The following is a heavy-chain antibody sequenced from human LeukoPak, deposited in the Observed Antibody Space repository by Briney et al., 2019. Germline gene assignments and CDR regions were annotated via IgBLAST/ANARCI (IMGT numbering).Heavy chain of an antibody. D-gene: IGHD3-22*01. CDR1: GFTFDDYA. CDR3: AKVTSYYYDSSDTSGAFDI. Sequence: GRSLRLSCAASGFTFDDYAMHWVRQAPGKDLEWVSGISWNSGSIGYADSVKGRFTISRDNAKNSLYLQMNSLRAEDTALYYCAKVTSYYYDSSDTSGAFDIWGQGTMVTVSS. V-gene: IGHV3-9*01. J-gene: IGHJ3*02. CDR2: ISWNSGSI.